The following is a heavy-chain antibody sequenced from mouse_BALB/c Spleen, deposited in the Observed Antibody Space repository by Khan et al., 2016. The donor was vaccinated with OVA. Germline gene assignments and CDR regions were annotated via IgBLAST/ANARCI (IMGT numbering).Heavy chain of an antibody. CDR2: IDPENGNT. CDR3: ARDVYSPWCAY. V-gene: IGHV14-1*02. CDR1: GFNIKDYY. J-gene: IGHJ3*01. D-gene: IGHD2-3*01. Sequence: VQLKESGAELVRPGALVNLSCKASGFNIKDYYMHWVKQRPEQGLEWIGWIDPENGNTIYDPKFQGTASITSDNSSTTSYLQLCSLTSEDTAVYYCARDVYSPWCAYWGQGTLVTVSA.